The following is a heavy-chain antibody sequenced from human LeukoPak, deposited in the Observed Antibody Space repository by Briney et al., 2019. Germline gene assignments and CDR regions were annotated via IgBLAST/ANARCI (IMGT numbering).Heavy chain of an antibody. CDR3: AKDSGIAVAGTLRAFDI. CDR1: GFTFSGYG. J-gene: IGHJ3*02. CDR2: ISYDGSNK. D-gene: IGHD6-19*01. V-gene: IGHV3-30*18. Sequence: GRSLRLSCAASGFTFSGYGMHWVRQAPGKGREWVAVISYDGSNKYFADSVKGRFTISRDNSKNTLYLQMNSLRAEDTAVYYCAKDSGIAVAGTLRAFDIWGQGTMVTVSS.